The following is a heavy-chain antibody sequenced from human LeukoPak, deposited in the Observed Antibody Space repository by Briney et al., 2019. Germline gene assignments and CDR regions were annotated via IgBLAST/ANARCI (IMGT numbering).Heavy chain of an antibody. Sequence: GGALRLSCAASGGTFSNSAMRWVRQAPGKGVEGGSGIRSGGGDTYYADSVKGRVTISRDNSKNTLYLQMNSVRAEDTAVYYCANSEFGALPSDYWGQGTLVTVSS. D-gene: IGHD3-10*01. CDR1: GGTFSNSA. CDR3: ANSEFGALPSDY. V-gene: IGHV3-23*01. J-gene: IGHJ4*02. CDR2: IRSGGGDT.